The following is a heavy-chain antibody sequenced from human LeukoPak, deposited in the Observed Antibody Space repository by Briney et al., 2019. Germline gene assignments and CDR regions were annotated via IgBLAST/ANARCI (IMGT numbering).Heavy chain of an antibody. CDR3: ARDRSYDFWSGDHDSPYYFDY. CDR2: IIPIFGTA. CDR1: GGTFSSYA. Sequence: SVKVSCKASGGTFSSYAISWVRQAPGQPLEWMGGIIPIFGTANYAQKFQRRVPITTDESTTTDYMELSSLRSEDTAVYCCARDRSYDFWSGDHDSPYYFDYWGQGTLVTVSS. D-gene: IGHD3-3*01. J-gene: IGHJ4*02. V-gene: IGHV1-69*05.